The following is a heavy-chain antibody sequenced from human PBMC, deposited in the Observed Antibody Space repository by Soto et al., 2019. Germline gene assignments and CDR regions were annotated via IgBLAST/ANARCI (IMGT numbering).Heavy chain of an antibody. D-gene: IGHD3-22*01. CDR2: IRSKTNSYAT. CDR3: TRDPRNYYDSIGSANWFDP. J-gene: IGHJ5*02. CDR1: GFTFSGPA. V-gene: IGHV3-73*01. Sequence: GSLRLSCAASGFTFSGPAMHWVRQASGKGLEWVGRIRSKTNSYATAYTASVKGRFTISRDDSKDTAYLQMNSLKTEDTAVYYCTRDPRNYYDSIGSANWFDPWGQGTLVTSPQ.